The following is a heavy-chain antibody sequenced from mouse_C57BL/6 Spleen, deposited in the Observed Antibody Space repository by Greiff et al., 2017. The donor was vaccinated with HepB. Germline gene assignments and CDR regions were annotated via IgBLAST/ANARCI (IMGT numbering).Heavy chain of an antibody. D-gene: IGHD2-12*01. CDR3: ARSPYDDGDYYAMDY. CDR1: GFTFSDYG. CDR2: ISSGSSTI. V-gene: IGHV5-17*01. Sequence: EVQLQESGGGLVKPGGSLKLSCAASGFTFSDYGMHWVRQAPEKGLEWVAYISSGSSTIYYADTVKGRFTISRDNAKNTLFLQMTSLRSEDTAMYYCARSPYDDGDYYAMDYWGQGTSVTVSS. J-gene: IGHJ4*01.